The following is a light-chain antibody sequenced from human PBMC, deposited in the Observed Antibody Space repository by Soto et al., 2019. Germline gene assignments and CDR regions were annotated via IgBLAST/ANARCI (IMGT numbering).Light chain of an antibody. CDR3: QQDYHPWP. CDR2: GAS. Sequence: EIVMTQSPATLSLSPGERATLSCRASQTVSANYLSWYQQRPGQAPRLLIYGASKRATGIPARFSGSGSGTDFTLTINSLQPEDFAVYYCQQDYHPWPFGQGTKVEIK. J-gene: IGKJ1*01. V-gene: IGKV3D-7*01. CDR1: QTVSANY.